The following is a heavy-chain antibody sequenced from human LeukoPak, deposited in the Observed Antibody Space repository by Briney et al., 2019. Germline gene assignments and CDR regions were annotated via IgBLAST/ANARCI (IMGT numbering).Heavy chain of an antibody. D-gene: IGHD2-15*01. CDR2: LSDSGSRT. V-gene: IGHV3-23*01. J-gene: IGHJ4*02. Sequence: PGGSLRLSCAASGFTFSTYAMSWVRQAPGKGLEWVSTLSDSGSRTYYADSLKGRFTVSRDNSKDTLYLQMSSLRAEDTAVYYCARGWSYFDHWGQGTLVTVSS. CDR1: GFTFSTYA. CDR3: ARGWSYFDH.